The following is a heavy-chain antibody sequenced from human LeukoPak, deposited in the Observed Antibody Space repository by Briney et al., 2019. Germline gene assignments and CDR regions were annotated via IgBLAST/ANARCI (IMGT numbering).Heavy chain of an antibody. CDR2: IYYSGTT. D-gene: IGHD3-10*01. CDR1: GGSISSSSYD. V-gene: IGHV4-39*07. CDR3: AGTYYYGSGSHSFVFNFDY. J-gene: IGHJ4*02. Sequence: SETLSLTCTVSGGSISSSSYDWGWLRQPPGKGLEWIVSIYYSGTTYYHPSLKSPFTISVDTSKNQFSLNLSSVTAADTAVYYCAGTYYYGSGSHSFVFNFDYWGQGTLVTVSS.